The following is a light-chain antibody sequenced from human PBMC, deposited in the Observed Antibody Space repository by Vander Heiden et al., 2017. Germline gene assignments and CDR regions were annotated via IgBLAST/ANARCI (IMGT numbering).Light chain of an antibody. CDR2: DAS. Sequence: DIPLTQSPSRLSASVGDRVIITCRASQSMSSWLAWYQQKPGKAPKLLIYDASSLESEVPSRFSGSGSGTEFTLTISSLQPDDFATYYCQQYNSFSPTFGGGTRLELK. CDR1: QSMSSW. CDR3: QQYNSFSPT. V-gene: IGKV1-5*01. J-gene: IGKJ4*01.